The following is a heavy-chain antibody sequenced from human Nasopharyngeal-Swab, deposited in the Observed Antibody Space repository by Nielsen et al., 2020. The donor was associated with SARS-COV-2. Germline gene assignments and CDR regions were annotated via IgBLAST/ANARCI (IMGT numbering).Heavy chain of an antibody. J-gene: IGHJ2*01. Sequence: GESLKISCAASGFTFSSYEMNWVRQAPGKGLEWVSYISSSGSTIYYADSVKGRFTISRDNAKNSLYLQMNSLRAEDTAVYYCARGGWLQIITYFDLWGRGTLVTVSS. CDR3: ARGGWLQIITYFDL. D-gene: IGHD5-24*01. CDR1: GFTFSSYE. CDR2: ISSSGSTI. V-gene: IGHV3-48*03.